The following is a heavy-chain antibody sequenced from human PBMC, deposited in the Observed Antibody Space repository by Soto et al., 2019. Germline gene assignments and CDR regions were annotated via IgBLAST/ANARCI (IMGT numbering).Heavy chain of an antibody. D-gene: IGHD2-15*01. J-gene: IGHJ4*02. V-gene: IGHV3-7*04. Sequence: QLVESGGGLVQPGGSLRLSCAASGITLSRYWVTWVRQAPGKVLEWVANINQDGSEKYYVDSVKGRFTISRDNAKNTLYMQMNSLRGEYTAGYYCARPYCSGGSCYSPPDYWGQGPLVTVSS. CDR3: ARPYCSGGSCYSPPDY. CDR2: INQDGSEK. CDR1: GITLSRYW.